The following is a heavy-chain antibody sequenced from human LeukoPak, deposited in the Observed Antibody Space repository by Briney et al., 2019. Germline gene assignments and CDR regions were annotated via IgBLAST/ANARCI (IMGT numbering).Heavy chain of an antibody. V-gene: IGHV3-11*01. D-gene: IGHD3-10*01. CDR1: GFTFSDYY. CDR2: ISSSGSTI. J-gene: IGHJ6*02. CDR3: ASPAFGELLTDYYGMDV. Sequence: PGGSLRLSCAASGFTFSDYYMTWIRQAPGKGLEWVSYISSSGSTIYYADSVKGRFTISRDNAKNSLYLQMNSLRAEDTAVYYCASPAFGELLTDYYGMDVWGQGTTVTVSS.